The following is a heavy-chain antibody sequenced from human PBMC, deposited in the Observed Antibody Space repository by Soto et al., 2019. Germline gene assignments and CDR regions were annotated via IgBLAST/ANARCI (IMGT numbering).Heavy chain of an antibody. Sequence: SETLSLTCTVSGASISSSYWSWIRQSPGKGLEWIGYVHYSGNTKYNPSLKSRGTISVDTSKNQFSLKLSSVTAADTAVYYCARGYYDSNGQSNTFDIWGQGTMVTV. D-gene: IGHD3-22*01. CDR1: GASISSSY. CDR3: ARGYYDSNGQSNTFDI. CDR2: VHYSGNT. J-gene: IGHJ3*02. V-gene: IGHV4-59*01.